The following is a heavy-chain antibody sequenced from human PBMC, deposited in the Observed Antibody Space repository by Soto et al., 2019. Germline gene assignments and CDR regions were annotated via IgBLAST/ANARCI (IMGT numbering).Heavy chain of an antibody. J-gene: IGHJ6*02. CDR1: GFTFSSYA. CDR3: ARGVRDYYDSSGYEHYYYYGMDV. V-gene: IGHV3-30-3*01. CDR2: ISYDGSNK. D-gene: IGHD3-22*01. Sequence: QVQLVESGGGVVQPGRSLRLSCAASGFTFSSYAMHWVRQAPGKGLEWVAVISYDGSNKYYADSVKGRFTISRDNSKNTLYLQMNSLRAEDTAVYYCARGVRDYYDSSGYEHYYYYGMDVWGQGTTVTVSS.